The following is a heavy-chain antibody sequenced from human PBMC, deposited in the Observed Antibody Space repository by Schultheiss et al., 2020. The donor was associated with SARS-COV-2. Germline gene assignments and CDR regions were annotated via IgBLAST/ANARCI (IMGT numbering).Heavy chain of an antibody. CDR3: AKDRDFWSGQYYFDY. Sequence: GGSLRLSCAASGFTFSSYSMNWVRQAPGKGLEWVSAISGSGGSTYYADSVKGRFTISRDNSKNTLYLQMNSLRAEDTAVYYCAKDRDFWSGQYYFDYWGQGTLVTVSS. D-gene: IGHD3-3*01. V-gene: IGHV3-23*01. J-gene: IGHJ4*02. CDR2: ISGSGGST. CDR1: GFTFSSYS.